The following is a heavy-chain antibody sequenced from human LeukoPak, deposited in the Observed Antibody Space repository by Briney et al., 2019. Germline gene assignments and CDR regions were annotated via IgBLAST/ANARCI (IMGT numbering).Heavy chain of an antibody. V-gene: IGHV4-39*07. D-gene: IGHD1-26*01. J-gene: IGHJ4*02. CDR2: IYYSGST. CDR1: GGSISSSSYY. Sequence: PSETLSFTCTVSGGSISSSSYYWGWIRQPPGKGLEWIGSIYYSGSTYYNPSLKSRVTISVDTSKNQFSLKLSSVTAADTAVYYCARVRQGSHDYWGQGTLVTVSS. CDR3: ARVRQGSHDY.